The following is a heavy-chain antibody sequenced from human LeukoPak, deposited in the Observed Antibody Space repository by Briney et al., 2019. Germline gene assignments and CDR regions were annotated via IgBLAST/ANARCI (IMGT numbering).Heavy chain of an antibody. V-gene: IGHV3-74*01. D-gene: IGHD6-13*01. Sequence: GGSLRLSCAASGFTFRSYWMHWVRQAPGEGLVWVSRINSDGSSTSYADSVKGRFTISRDSAKNTLYLQMNSLRAEDTAVYYCARVEVAAAATKPDYGGEGTLVTVSS. CDR2: INSDGSST. J-gene: IGHJ4*02. CDR1: GFTFRSYW. CDR3: ARVEVAAAATKPDY.